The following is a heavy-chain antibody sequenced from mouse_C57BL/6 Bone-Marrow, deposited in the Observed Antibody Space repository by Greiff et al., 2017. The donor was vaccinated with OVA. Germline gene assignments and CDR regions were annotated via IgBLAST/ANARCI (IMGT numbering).Heavy chain of an antibody. D-gene: IGHD3-2*02. CDR2: ISDGGSYT. Sequence: EVQVVESGGGLVKPGGSLKLSCAASGFTFSSYAMSWVRQTPEKRLEWVATISDGGSYTYYPDNVKGRFTISRDNAKNNLYLQMSHLKSEDTAMDYCAKDPGSSGGYFDVWGTGTTVTVSS. V-gene: IGHV5-4*01. J-gene: IGHJ1*03. CDR1: GFTFSSYA. CDR3: AKDPGSSGGYFDV.